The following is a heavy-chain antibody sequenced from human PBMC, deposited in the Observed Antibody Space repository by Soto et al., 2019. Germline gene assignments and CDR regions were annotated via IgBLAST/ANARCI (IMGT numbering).Heavy chain of an antibody. V-gene: IGHV1-3*01. CDR2: INAGNGNT. J-gene: IGHJ6*02. Sequence: QVQLVQSGAEVKKPGASVKVSCKASGYTFTSYAMHWVRQAPGQRLEWMGWINAGNGNTKYSQKFQGRVTITRDTSASTAYMELSSLRSEDPAVYYCASSYSNYALIDYYYYGMDVWGQGTTVTVSS. CDR3: ASSYSNYALIDYYYYGMDV. CDR1: GYTFTSYA. D-gene: IGHD4-4*01.